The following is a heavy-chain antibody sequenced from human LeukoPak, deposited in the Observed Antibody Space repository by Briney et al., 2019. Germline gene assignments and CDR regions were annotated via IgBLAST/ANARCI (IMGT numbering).Heavy chain of an antibody. V-gene: IGHV3-23*01. CDR1: GFTFSAYA. CDR2: ISGNGGST. CDR3: AKDHDFWSGYSDY. D-gene: IGHD3-3*01. Sequence: GGSLRLSCAASGFTFSAYAMSWVRQAPGKGLEWVSDISGNGGSTYYADSVKGRVTISRDNSKNTLYLQMNSLRAEATAVYYCAKDHDFWSGYSDYWGQGTLVTVSS. J-gene: IGHJ4*02.